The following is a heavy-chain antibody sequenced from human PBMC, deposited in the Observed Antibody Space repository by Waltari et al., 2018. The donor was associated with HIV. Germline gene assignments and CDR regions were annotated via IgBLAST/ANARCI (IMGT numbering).Heavy chain of an antibody. CDR1: GFTFSSEA. J-gene: IGHJ4*02. V-gene: IGHV3-30*04. CDR2: ISYDGRNK. Sequence: QVQLVESGGGVVQPGRSLRLSCAASGFTFSSEAMHWVRQAPGKGVEWVAAISYDGRNKYYADSVKGRFTVSRDNSKNTLYVEMSSLSPEDTAVYFCARDGAPPQYWGQGTLVTVSS. CDR3: ARDGAPPQY.